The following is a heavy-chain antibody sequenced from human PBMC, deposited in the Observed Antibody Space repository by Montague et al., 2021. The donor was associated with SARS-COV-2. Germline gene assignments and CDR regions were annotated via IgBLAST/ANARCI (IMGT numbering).Heavy chain of an antibody. V-gene: IGHV2-70*01. CDR1: GFSLRTSGMC. CDR2: IDWDDDK. D-gene: IGHD3-9*01. J-gene: IGHJ4*02. CDR3: ARTLHDILTGYYSFDY. Sequence: PALVKPTQTLTPTCTFSGFSLRTSGMCVSWIRQPPGKALEWLALIDWDDDKYYSTSLETRLNISKDTSKNQVVLTMTNMDPVDTATYYCARTLHDILTGYYSFDYWGQGTLVTVPS.